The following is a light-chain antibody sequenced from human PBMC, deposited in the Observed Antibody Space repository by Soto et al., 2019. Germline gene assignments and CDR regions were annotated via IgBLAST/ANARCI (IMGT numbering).Light chain of an antibody. CDR3: ATWDDSLNANV. CDR2: RNS. Sequence: QLVLTQSPSTSGTPGQRVTISCSGSDSNIGSNHVHWYQHLPGTAPKLLIYRNSQRRSGVPDRFSGSKSGTSASLAISGLRSEDEADYYCATWDDSLNANVFGTGTKLTVL. V-gene: IGLV1-47*01. J-gene: IGLJ1*01. CDR1: DSNIGSNH.